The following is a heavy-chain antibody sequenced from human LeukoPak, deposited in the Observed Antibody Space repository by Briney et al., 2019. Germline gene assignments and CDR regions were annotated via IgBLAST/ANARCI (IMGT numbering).Heavy chain of an antibody. D-gene: IGHD2-15*01. CDR1: GGTFSTYT. CDR2: IIPILGVA. CDR3: ARGGYCSGGSCYAVY. J-gene: IGHJ4*02. Sequence: SVKVSCKTSGGTFSTYTISWVRQAPGQGLEWMGRIIPILGVANYAQKFQGRVTITTDESTSTAYMELSSLRSEDTAVYYCARGGYCSGGSCYAVYWGQGTLVTVSS. V-gene: IGHV1-69*16.